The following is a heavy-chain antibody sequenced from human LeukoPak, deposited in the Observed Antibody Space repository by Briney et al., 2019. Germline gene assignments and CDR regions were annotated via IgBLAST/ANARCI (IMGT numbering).Heavy chain of an antibody. V-gene: IGHV3-30*15. CDR1: GFTFSSYA. CDR2: ISYDGSNK. J-gene: IGHJ4*02. CDR3: ARLLSGSSRFDY. Sequence: PGGSLRLSCAASGFTFSSYAMHWVRQAPGKGLEWVAVISYDGSNKYYADSVKGRFTISRDNSKNTLYLQMSSLRAEDTAVYYCARLLSGSSRFDYWGQGTLVTVSS. D-gene: IGHD1-26*01.